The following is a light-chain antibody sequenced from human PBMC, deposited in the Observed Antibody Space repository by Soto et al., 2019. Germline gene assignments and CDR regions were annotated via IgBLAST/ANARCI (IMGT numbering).Light chain of an antibody. CDR1: SSDVGAYKY. CDR2: DVS. Sequence: QSVLTQPASVSGSPGQSITISCSGSSSDVGAYKYVSWYQQHPGKAPKLMIYDVSYRPSGVSNRFSASKSGNTASLTISGLQAEDEADYYCSSYTSSSTPYVFGTGTKLTVL. J-gene: IGLJ1*01. V-gene: IGLV2-14*03. CDR3: SSYTSSSTPYV.